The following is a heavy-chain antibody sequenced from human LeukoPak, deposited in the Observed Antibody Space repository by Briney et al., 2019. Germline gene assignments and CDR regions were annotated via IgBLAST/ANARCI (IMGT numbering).Heavy chain of an antibody. V-gene: IGHV4-39*01. CDR2: IYYSGST. CDR1: GGSISSSSYY. Sequence: SSETLSLTCTVSGGSISSSSYYWGWIRQPPGKGLEWIGSIYYSGSTYYNPSRKSRVTISVDTSKNQFSLKLSSVTAADTAVYYCARQGLTKGLLPGSGDDAFDIWGQGTMVTVSS. CDR3: ARQGLTKGLLPGSGDDAFDI. D-gene: IGHD3-10*01. J-gene: IGHJ3*02.